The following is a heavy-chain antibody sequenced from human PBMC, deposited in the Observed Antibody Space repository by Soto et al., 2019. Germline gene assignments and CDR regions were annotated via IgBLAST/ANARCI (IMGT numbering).Heavy chain of an antibody. CDR1: VFTFISDS. V-gene: IGHV3-21*01. D-gene: IGHD2-2*01. CDR2: ISSSRSYI. J-gene: IGHJ6*02. Sequence: RQSLTLSCAFSVFTFISDSMKWVRHAPGKGLEWVSSISSSRSYIYYADSVKDRLSISRDNAKNSLSLQTNSLRAGDTAVYYCARGLDYCSSTSCYSWHGMDFWGQGTTVTVSS. CDR3: ARGLDYCSSTSCYSWHGMDF.